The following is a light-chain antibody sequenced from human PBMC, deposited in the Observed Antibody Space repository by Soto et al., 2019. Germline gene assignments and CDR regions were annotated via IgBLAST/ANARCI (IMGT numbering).Light chain of an antibody. CDR1: QTINSW. V-gene: IGKV1-5*03. J-gene: IGKJ1*01. CDR2: KAS. Sequence: DIQMTQSPSIVSASVGDRATITCRASQTINSWLAWYQQKPGKAPYLLIYKASTLQPGVPSRFSGTGSGTEFTLSISSLQPDDFAAYYCQQYHSYPWTFGLGTKVDLK. CDR3: QQYHSYPWT.